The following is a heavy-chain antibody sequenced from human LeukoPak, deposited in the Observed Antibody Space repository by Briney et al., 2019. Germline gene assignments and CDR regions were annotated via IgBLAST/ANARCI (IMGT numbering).Heavy chain of an antibody. D-gene: IGHD1-26*01. J-gene: IGHJ4*02. CDR3: ARDSIVGATLDY. CDR1: GYTFTGQH. Sequence: ASVSVSCKASGYTFTGQHIHWVRQAPGQGLEWMGWLNPNSGGTNYAQQFQGRVTMTRDTSINTAYMELSSLRSDDTAVYYCARDSIVGATLDYWGQGTLVAASS. V-gene: IGHV1-2*02. CDR2: LNPNSGGT.